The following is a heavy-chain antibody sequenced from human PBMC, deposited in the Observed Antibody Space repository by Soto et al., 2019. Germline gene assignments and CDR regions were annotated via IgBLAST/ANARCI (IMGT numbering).Heavy chain of an antibody. J-gene: IGHJ4*02. Sequence: PGGSPRLSCEGSGFTFTDYYMTWIRQAPGKGLEXVAXXNXXSXAXXXAXXVKGRFTISRDNAKNSLYLQMNGLRAEETATYYCARRLQWQLRPLDSWGRGTLVTVSS. CDR1: GFTFTDYY. CDR3: ARRLQWQLRPLDS. CDR2: XNXXSXAX. V-gene: IGHV3-11*01. D-gene: IGHD6-19*01.